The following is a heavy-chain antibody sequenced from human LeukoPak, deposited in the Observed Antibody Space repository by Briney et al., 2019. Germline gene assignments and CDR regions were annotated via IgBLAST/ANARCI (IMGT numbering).Heavy chain of an antibody. Sequence: PSETLSLTCTVSGGSISPYFWSWIRQPPGKGLEWIGYIYTDGSTNYNPSLKSRVTISLDTSKNQFSLKLSSVTAADTAVYYCARRQTYFDYWGQGTLVTVSS. V-gene: IGHV4-4*09. J-gene: IGHJ4*02. CDR2: IYTDGST. CDR3: ARRQTYFDY. CDR1: GGSISPYF.